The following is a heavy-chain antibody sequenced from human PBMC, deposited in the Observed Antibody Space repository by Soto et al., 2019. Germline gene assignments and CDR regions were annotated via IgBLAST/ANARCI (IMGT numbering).Heavy chain of an antibody. J-gene: IGHJ6*02. CDR1: GYTFYSHS. V-gene: IGHV1-18*01. D-gene: IGHD5-18*01. CDR3: ARXIQGDYYYGMDV. Sequence: QAQLVQSGAEVKKPGASVKVSCKASGYTFYSHSISWVRQAPGQGLEWMGRINADYGNTQYAQKFRGRVTMTTDTSTTTXYXELTXXRSXDTAVYYCARXIQGDYYYGMDVWGQGTTVTVSS. CDR2: INADYGNT.